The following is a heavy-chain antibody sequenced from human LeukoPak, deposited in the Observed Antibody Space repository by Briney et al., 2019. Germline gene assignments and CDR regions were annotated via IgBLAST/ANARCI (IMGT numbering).Heavy chain of an antibody. Sequence: PGGSLRLSCAASGFSFSIYWMHWVRQAPGKGLVWVSHINSDGSRTSKADSVKGRFTISRDNAKNTLYLQTNSLRAEDTAVYYCTRGARYGMDVWGQGTTVTVS. CDR2: INSDGSRT. J-gene: IGHJ6*02. CDR3: TRGARYGMDV. V-gene: IGHV3-74*01. CDR1: GFSFSIYW.